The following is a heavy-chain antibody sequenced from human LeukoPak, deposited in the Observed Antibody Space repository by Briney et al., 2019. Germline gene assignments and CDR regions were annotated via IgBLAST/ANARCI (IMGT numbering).Heavy chain of an antibody. Sequence: SETLSLTCPVSGGSITNTFFFWAWIRQSPGRGLEWIATINYDGRTHYNPSLRSRVTISLDTARNQFSLTLNSVTAADTAVFYCARAGSGSGWYFDYWGQGTLVTVSS. CDR3: ARAGSGSGWYFDY. CDR2: INYDGRT. J-gene: IGHJ4*02. V-gene: IGHV4-39*01. CDR1: GGSITNTFFF. D-gene: IGHD6-19*01.